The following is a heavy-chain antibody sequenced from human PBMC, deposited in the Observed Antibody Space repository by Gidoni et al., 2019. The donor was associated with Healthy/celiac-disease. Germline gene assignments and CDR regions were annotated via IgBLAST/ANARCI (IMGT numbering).Heavy chain of an antibody. J-gene: IGHJ4*02. D-gene: IGHD5-18*01. CDR3: ARDRHSPYVDTTYYFDY. CDR2: IWYDGSNK. CDR1: GFTFSSYG. V-gene: IGHV3-33*01. Sequence: QVQLVESGGGVVQPGRSLRLSCAASGFTFSSYGMHWARQAPGKGLEWVAVIWYDGSNKYYADSVKGRFTISRDNSKNTLYLQMNSLRAEDTAVYYCARDRHSPYVDTTYYFDYWGQGTLVTVSS.